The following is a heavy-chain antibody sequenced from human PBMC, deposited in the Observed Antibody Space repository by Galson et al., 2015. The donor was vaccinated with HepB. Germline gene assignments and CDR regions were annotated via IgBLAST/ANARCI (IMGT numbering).Heavy chain of an antibody. Sequence: QSGAEVKKLGESLKISCKGSGYSFTSYWIGWVRQMPGKGLEWMGIIYPGDSDTRYSPSFQGQVTISADKSISTAYLRWSSLKASDTAMYYCARRGREYRMDYYGAGRAVWGPGTTVTVCS. D-gene: IGHD3-16*01. V-gene: IGHV5-51*01. CDR2: IYPGDSDT. CDR3: ARRGREYRMDYYGAGRAV. CDR1: GYSFTSYW. J-gene: IGHJ6*02.